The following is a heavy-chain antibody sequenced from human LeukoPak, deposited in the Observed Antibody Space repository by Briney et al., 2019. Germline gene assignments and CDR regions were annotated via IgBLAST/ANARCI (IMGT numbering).Heavy chain of an antibody. V-gene: IGHV1-18*01. CDR2: ISANNGKT. Sequence: ASVKVSCKTSGYTFNNYGISWVRQAPGQGLEWMGYISANNGKTNYPQNLQGRVSMTTDISTTTAYMELRSLRSDDTAVYYCAKEASTGNSVWVDFWGQGTLVTVSS. CDR3: AKEASTGNSVWVDF. J-gene: IGHJ4*02. CDR1: GYTFNNYG. D-gene: IGHD4-23*01.